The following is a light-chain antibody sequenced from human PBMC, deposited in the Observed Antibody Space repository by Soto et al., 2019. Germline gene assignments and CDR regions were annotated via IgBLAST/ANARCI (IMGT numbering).Light chain of an antibody. V-gene: IGLV2-23*01. CDR1: SSDVGSYNL. CDR2: EGS. J-gene: IGLJ1*01. Sequence: QSALTQPASVSGSPGQSITISCTGTSSDVGSYNLVSWYQQHPGKAPKLMIYEGSKRPSGVSNRFSGSKSGNTASLTISGLQAEDEADYYCFSYAGSSLYGFGTGTKRTVL. CDR3: FSYAGSSLYG.